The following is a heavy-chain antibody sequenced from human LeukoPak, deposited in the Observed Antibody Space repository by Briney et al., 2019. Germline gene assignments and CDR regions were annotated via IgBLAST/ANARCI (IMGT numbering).Heavy chain of an antibody. V-gene: IGHV4-34*01. CDR2: INHSGST. Sequence: SETLSLTRAVYGGSFSGYYWSWIRQPPGKGLEWIGEINHSGSTNYNPSLKSRVTISVDTSKNQFSLKLSSVTAADTAVYYCASLHDYGDYLNWFDPWGQGTLVTVSS. D-gene: IGHD4-17*01. J-gene: IGHJ5*02. CDR1: GGSFSGYY. CDR3: ASLHDYGDYLNWFDP.